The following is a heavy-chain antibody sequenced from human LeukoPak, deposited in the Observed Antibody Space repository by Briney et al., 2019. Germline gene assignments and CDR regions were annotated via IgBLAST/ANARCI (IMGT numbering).Heavy chain of an antibody. CDR3: ARLGGLGYCSSTSCLYFDY. J-gene: IGHJ4*02. Sequence: SETLSLTCTVSGGSISSSSYYWGWIRQPPGKGLESIGSIYYSGSTYYNPSLKSRVTISVDTSKNQFSLKLSSVTAADTAVYYCARLGGLGYCSSTSCLYFDYWGQGTLVTVSS. CDR2: IYYSGST. D-gene: IGHD2-2*01. CDR1: GGSISSSSYY. V-gene: IGHV4-39*07.